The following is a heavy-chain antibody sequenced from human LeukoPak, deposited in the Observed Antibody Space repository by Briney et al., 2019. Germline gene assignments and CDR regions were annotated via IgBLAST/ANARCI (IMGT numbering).Heavy chain of an antibody. CDR3: ANEIRPNDY. J-gene: IGHJ4*02. V-gene: IGHV3-23*01. D-gene: IGHD4-17*01. CDR2: ISISGDTT. Sequence: GGSPRLSCAASGFTFSSYWMSWVRQAPGKGLEWVSAISISGDTTYYADAVKGRFTISRDNSKNTVYLQMNSLRAEDTAVYYCANEIRPNDYWGQGTLVTVSS. CDR1: GFTFSSYW.